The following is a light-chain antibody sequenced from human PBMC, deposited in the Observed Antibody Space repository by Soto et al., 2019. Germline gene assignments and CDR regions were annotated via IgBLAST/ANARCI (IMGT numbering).Light chain of an antibody. V-gene: IGLV2-14*03. CDR3: SSYTSSSSSFVI. CDR2: DVT. Sequence: QSALTQPASVSGSPGQSITISCTGTSSDVGGYNYVSWYQQHPGQAPKLMIYDVTNRPSGISPRFSGSKSGNTASLSISGLQAEDEADYYCSSYTSSSSSFVIFGGGTQLTVL. J-gene: IGLJ2*01. CDR1: SSDVGGYNY.